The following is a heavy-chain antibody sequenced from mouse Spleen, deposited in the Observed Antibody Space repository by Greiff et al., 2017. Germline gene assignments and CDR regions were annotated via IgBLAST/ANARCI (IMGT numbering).Heavy chain of an antibody. CDR2: ISYDGSN. CDR3: ARALNWVTD. D-gene: IGHD4-1*02. CDR1: GYSITSGYY. V-gene: IGHV3-6*01. Sequence: EVKLQESGPGLVKPSQSLSLTCSVPGYSITSGYYWNWIRQFPGNKLEWMGYISYDGSNNYNPSLKNRISITRDTSKNQFFLKLNSVTAEDTATDYCARALNWVTDWGQGTTLTVSS. J-gene: IGHJ2*01.